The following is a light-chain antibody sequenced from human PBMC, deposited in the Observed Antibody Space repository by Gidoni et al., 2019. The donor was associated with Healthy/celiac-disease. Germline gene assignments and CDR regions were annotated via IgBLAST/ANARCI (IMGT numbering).Light chain of an antibody. V-gene: IGLV1-44*01. J-gene: IGLJ1*01. CDR1: SSNSGSNT. Sequence: QSVRTQPPSASGTPGQRVTISCSGSSSNSGSNTVNWYKQLPGPAPRLLIYSNNQRPSGVPARFSGSKSGTSASLAIRGLQSEDDADYYCAAWDDSLYGYVFVTGTKVTVL. CDR3: AAWDDSLYGYV. CDR2: SNN.